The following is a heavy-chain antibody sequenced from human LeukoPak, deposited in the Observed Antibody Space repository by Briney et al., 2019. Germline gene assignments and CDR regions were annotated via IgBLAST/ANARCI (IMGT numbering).Heavy chain of an antibody. Sequence: ASVKVSCKASGYTFTSYGISWVRQAPGQGLEWMGWISAYNGNTNYAQKLQGRVTMTTNTSTSTAYMELRSLRSDDTAVYYCARLLFHTTGWYYFDYWGQGTLVTVSS. CDR2: ISAYNGNT. D-gene: IGHD6-19*01. CDR3: ARLLFHTTGWYYFDY. J-gene: IGHJ4*02. CDR1: GYTFTSYG. V-gene: IGHV1-18*01.